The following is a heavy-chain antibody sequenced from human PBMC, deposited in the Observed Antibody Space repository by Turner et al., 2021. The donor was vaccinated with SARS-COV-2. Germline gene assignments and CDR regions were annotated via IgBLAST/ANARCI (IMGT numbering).Heavy chain of an antibody. V-gene: IGHV4-59*11. Sequence: QVYLQESRPGLVKPPVTLSLTFIVSGGSMSNHYWSWVRQRPRQGLEWIGHIFYSGNTTNNHSHTSRIRISIDTDKTQNNLGVTAVTAADAAVYPCARYGGEYRSNWLDPWGQGTLVTVSS. D-gene: IGHD2-21*01. CDR2: IFYSGNT. CDR1: GGSMSNHY. J-gene: IGHJ5*02. CDR3: ARYGGEYRSNWLDP.